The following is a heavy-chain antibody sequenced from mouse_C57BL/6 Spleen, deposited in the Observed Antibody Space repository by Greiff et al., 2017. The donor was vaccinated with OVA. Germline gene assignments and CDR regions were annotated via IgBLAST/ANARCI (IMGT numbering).Heavy chain of an antibody. CDR2: IDPETGGT. Sequence: QVQLQQSGAELVRPGASVTLSCKASGYTFTDYEMHWVKQTPVHGLEWIGAIDPETGGTAYNQKFKGKAILTADKSSSTAYMELRSLTSEDSAVYYCTKLWLRRGPAYFDYWGQGTTLTVSS. J-gene: IGHJ2*01. CDR3: TKLWLRRGPAYFDY. D-gene: IGHD2-2*01. V-gene: IGHV1-15*01. CDR1: GYTFTDYE.